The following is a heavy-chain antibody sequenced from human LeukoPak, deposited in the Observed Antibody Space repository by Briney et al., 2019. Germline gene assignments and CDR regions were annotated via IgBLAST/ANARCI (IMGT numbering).Heavy chain of an antibody. CDR2: ISWNSGSI. CDR3: AKDSSIAVAGTSYYSDY. J-gene: IGHJ4*02. V-gene: IGHV3-9*01. Sequence: PGRSLRLSCAASGFTFDDYAMHWVRQAPGKGLEWVSGISWNSGSIGYADSVKGRFTISRDNAKNSLYLQMNSLRAEDTALYYCAKDSSIAVAGTSYYSDYWGQGTLVTVSS. D-gene: IGHD6-19*01. CDR1: GFTFDDYA.